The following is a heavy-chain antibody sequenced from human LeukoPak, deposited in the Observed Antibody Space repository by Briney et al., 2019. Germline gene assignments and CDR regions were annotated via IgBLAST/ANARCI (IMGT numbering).Heavy chain of an antibody. CDR1: GFTFSSYW. CDR3: ARAARADCTSPTCHSWLAP. CDR2: INSDGSTT. V-gene: IGHV3-74*01. D-gene: IGHD2/OR15-2a*01. Sequence: GGSLRLSCAASGFTFSSYWMSWVRQAPGKGLVWVSRINSDGSTTTYADSVKGRFTISRDNAKNTLYLQMNSLRAEVTAVYYCARAARADCTSPTCHSWLAPWGQGTQVTVSS. J-gene: IGHJ5*02.